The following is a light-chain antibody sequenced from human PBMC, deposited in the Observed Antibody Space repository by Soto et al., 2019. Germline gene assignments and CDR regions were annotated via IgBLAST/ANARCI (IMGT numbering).Light chain of an antibody. J-gene: IGKJ1*01. Sequence: DLPMTQSPTSLPASVGDRVTITCRASQSISSYLNWYQQKPGKAPNLLIYDATNLQSGVPSRFSGSGSGTDFTLTISSLQPEDFATYYCQQSYSTLRTFGQGTKVEIK. CDR2: DAT. V-gene: IGKV1-39*01. CDR3: QQSYSTLRT. CDR1: QSISSY.